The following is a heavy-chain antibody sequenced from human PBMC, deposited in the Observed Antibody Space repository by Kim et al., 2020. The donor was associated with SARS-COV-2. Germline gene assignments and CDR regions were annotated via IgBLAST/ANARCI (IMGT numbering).Heavy chain of an antibody. CDR1: GGSISSSSYY. CDR2: IYYSGST. V-gene: IGHV4-39*01. CDR3: ARQGNYYYGSGCYYDYYYDGMGV. J-gene: IGHJ6*02. D-gene: IGHD3-10*01. Sequence: SETLSLTCTVSGGSISSSSYYWGWIRQPPGKGLEWIGSIYYSGSTYYNPSLKSRVTISVDTSKNQFSLKLSSVTAADTAVYYCARQGNYYYGSGCYYDYYYDGMGVWSQGTTVTVSS.